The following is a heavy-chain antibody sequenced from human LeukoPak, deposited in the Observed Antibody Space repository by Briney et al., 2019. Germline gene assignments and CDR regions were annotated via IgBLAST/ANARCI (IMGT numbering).Heavy chain of an antibody. J-gene: IGHJ3*02. CDR2: ISSSGSTI. CDR3: AKDRPIWDAFDI. CDR1: GFTFSDYY. Sequence: GGSLRLSCAASGFTFSDYYMSWIRQAPGKGLEWVSYISSSGSTIYYADSVKGRFTISRDNSKNTLYLQMNSLRAEDTAVYYCAKDRPIWDAFDIWGQGTMVTVSS. V-gene: IGHV3-11*01. D-gene: IGHD6-6*01.